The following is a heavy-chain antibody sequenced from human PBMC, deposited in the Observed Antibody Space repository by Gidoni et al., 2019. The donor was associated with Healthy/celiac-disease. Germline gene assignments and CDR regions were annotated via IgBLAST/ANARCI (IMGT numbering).Heavy chain of an antibody. CDR1: GFTFSNAW. Sequence: ELQLVESGGGLVKPGGSLRLSCAASGFTFSNAWMSWVRQAPGKGLEWVGRIKSKTEGGTTDYAAPVKGRFTISRDDSKNTLYLQMNSLKTEDTAVYYCLYQLPQKNWFDPWGQGTLVTVSS. CDR3: LYQLPQKNWFDP. J-gene: IGHJ5*02. D-gene: IGHD2-2*01. V-gene: IGHV3-15*01. CDR2: IKSKTEGGTT.